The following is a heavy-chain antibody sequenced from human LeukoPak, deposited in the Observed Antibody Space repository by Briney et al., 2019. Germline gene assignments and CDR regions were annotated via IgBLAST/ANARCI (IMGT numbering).Heavy chain of an antibody. J-gene: IGHJ4*02. CDR3: APSGNSGSHFDY. D-gene: IGHD4-23*01. V-gene: IGHV3-13*01. CDR2: IGTAGDT. Sequence: GGSLRLSCAASGFTFSSYDMHWVRQATGKGLEWVSAIGTAGDTYYPGSVKGRFTTSRENAKNSLYLQMNSLRAGDTAVYYCAPSGNSGSHFDYWGQGTLVTVSS. CDR1: GFTFSSYD.